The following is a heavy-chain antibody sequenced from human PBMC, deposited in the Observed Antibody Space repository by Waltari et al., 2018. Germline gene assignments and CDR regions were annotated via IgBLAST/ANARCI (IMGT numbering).Heavy chain of an antibody. Sequence: QVQLQQWGAGLLKPSETLSLTCAVYGGSFSGYYWSWIRQPPGKGLAWIGEINHRGSTNYNPSRKSRVTISVDTSKNQFSLKLSSVTAADTAVYYCAREGSSRYYFDYWGQGTLVTVSS. D-gene: IGHD6-13*01. CDR1: GGSFSGYY. V-gene: IGHV4-34*01. J-gene: IGHJ4*02. CDR3: AREGSSRYYFDY. CDR2: INHRGST.